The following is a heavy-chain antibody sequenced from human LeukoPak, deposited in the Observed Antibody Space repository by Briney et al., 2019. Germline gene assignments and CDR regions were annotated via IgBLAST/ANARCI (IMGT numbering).Heavy chain of an antibody. CDR3: TGNYYGSGSYADFDY. V-gene: IGHV3-73*01. Sequence: PGGSLRLSCAASGFTFSGSALHWVRQASGKGLEWVGRIRSTANGYATAYAASVKGRFTISRDDSKNTAYLQMDSLITEDTAVYYCTGNYYGSGSYADFDYWGQGTLVTVSS. D-gene: IGHD3-10*01. CDR2: IRSTANGYAT. J-gene: IGHJ4*02. CDR1: GFTFSGSA.